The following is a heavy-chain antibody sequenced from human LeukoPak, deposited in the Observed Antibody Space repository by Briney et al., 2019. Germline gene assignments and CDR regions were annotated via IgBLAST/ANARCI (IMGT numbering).Heavy chain of an antibody. CDR3: ARGQWFRAF. CDR2: IHYSGSA. D-gene: IGHD3-10*01. J-gene: IGHJ4*02. CDR1: GGSFSGYY. V-gene: IGHV4-34*01. Sequence: SETLPLTCAVYGGSFSGYYWTWIRQPPGKGLEWIGEIHYSGSATYNPSLKSRVTISVDTSKNQFSLKMNSVTAADTAVYYCARGQWFRAFWSRGTPVTVSS.